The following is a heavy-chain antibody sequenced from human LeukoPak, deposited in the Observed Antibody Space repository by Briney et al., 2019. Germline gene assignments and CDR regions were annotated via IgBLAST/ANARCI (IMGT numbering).Heavy chain of an antibody. J-gene: IGHJ4*02. D-gene: IGHD3-3*01. CDR1: GYTFTSYA. CDR2: INTNTGNP. Sequence: ASVNVSCTASGYTFTSYAMNWVRQAPGQGLEWMGWINTNTGNPTYAQGFTGRFVFSLDTSVSTAYLQISSLKAEDTAVYYCARGGPTIFGVVIPDFDYWGQGTLSPSPQ. CDR3: ARGGPTIFGVVIPDFDY. V-gene: IGHV7-4-1*02.